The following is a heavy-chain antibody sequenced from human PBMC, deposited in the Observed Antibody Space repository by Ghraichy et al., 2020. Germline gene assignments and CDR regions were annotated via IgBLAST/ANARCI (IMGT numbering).Heavy chain of an antibody. CDR1: GFTFSTYA. Sequence: GGSLRLSCTASGFTFSTYAMSWVRQAPGKGLEWVSSINDGGGNTYYADSVKGHFTISRDNSKNTLYLRMNSLRAGDTAVYFCAKGVFGSAWSHEESWGQGTLVTVSS. CDR2: INDGGGNT. CDR3: AKGVFGSAWSHEES. D-gene: IGHD6-19*01. V-gene: IGHV3-23*01. J-gene: IGHJ4*02.